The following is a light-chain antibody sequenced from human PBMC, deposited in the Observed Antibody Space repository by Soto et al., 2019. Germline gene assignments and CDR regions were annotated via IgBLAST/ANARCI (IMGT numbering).Light chain of an antibody. V-gene: IGKV3-20*01. CDR1: QSVSSSY. CDR3: QQYGSSPPEFT. J-gene: IGKJ3*01. Sequence: EIVLTQSPGTLSLSPGERATLSCRASQSVSSSYLAWYQQRPGQAPRLLIFGASYRATGIPDRFSGSRSGTGFTLTISRMEHEAVAVYYCQQYGSSPPEFTFGPGTKVDSK. CDR2: GAS.